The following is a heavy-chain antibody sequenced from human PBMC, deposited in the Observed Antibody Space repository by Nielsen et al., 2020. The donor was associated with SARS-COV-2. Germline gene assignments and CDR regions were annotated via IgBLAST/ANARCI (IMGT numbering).Heavy chain of an antibody. V-gene: IGHV3-73*01. Sequence: GGSLRLSCAASGFTFSGSAMHWVRQASGEGLEWDGRIRSQANSYATAYAASVKGRFTISLDDSKNTSYLQMNSLKTDDTAVYYCTTVYRGTRSGWCQGTLVTVSS. D-gene: IGHD3-3*01. CDR1: GFTFSGSA. CDR3: TTVYRGTRSG. J-gene: IGHJ4*02. CDR2: IRSQANSYAT.